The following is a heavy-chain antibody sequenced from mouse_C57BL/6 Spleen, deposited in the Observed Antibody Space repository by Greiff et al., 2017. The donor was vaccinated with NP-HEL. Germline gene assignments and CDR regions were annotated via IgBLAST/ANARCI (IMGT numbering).Heavy chain of an antibody. D-gene: IGHD4-1*01. CDR2: IDPETGGT. Sequence: VQLQQSGAELVRPGASVTLSCKASGYTFTDYEMHWVKQTPVHGLEWIGAIDPETGGTAYNQKFKGKAILTADKSSSTAYMELRSLTSEDSAVYYCTRWTGTRYAMDYWGQGTSVTVSS. V-gene: IGHV1-15*01. CDR3: TRWTGTRYAMDY. CDR1: GYTFTDYE. J-gene: IGHJ4*01.